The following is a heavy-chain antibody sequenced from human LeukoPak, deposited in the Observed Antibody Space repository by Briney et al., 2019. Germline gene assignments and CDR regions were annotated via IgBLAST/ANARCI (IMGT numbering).Heavy chain of an antibody. CDR2: ISAYNGNT. CDR3: ARQKKYYYDSSGYPHGAFDI. V-gene: IGHV1-18*01. Sequence: EASVKVSCKASGYTFTSYGISWVRQAPGQGLEWMGWISAYNGNTNYAQKLQGRVTMTTDTSTSTAYVELRSLRSDDTAVYYCARQKKYYYDSSGYPHGAFDIWGQGTMVTVSS. CDR1: GYTFTSYG. D-gene: IGHD3-22*01. J-gene: IGHJ3*02.